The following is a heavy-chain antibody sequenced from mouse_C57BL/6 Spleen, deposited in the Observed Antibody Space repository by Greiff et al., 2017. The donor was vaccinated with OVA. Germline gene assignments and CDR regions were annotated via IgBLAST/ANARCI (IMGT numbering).Heavy chain of an antibody. J-gene: IGHJ4*01. Sequence: EVQLVESVAELVRPGASVKLSCTASGFNIKNTYMHWVKQRPEQGLEWIGRIDPANGNTKYAPKFQGKATITADTSSNTAYLQLSSLTSEDTAIYYCASRVDYTVEYYAMDYWGQGTSVTVSS. CDR1: GFNIKNTY. D-gene: IGHD1-1*01. V-gene: IGHV14-3*01. CDR3: ASRVDYTVEYYAMDY. CDR2: IDPANGNT.